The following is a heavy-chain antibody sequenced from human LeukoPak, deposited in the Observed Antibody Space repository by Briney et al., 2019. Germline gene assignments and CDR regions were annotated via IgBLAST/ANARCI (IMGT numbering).Heavy chain of an antibody. D-gene: IGHD4-17*01. CDR3: AREGEYGDYDETRYYYYGMDV. J-gene: IGHJ6*02. Sequence: ASVKVSCKASGGTFSSYAISWVRQAPGQGLEWMGGIIPIFGTANYAQKFQGRVTITADESTSTAYMELSSLRSEDTAVYYCAREGEYGDYDETRYYYYGMDVWGQGTTVTVSS. V-gene: IGHV1-69*13. CDR1: GGTFSSYA. CDR2: IIPIFGTA.